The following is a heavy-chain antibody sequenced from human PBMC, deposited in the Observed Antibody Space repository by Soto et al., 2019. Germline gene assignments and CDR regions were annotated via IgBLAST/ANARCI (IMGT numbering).Heavy chain of an antibody. V-gene: IGHV3-7*01. CDR3: ARNRDYAFDY. D-gene: IGHD4-17*01. Sequence: PGGSLRLSCAASGFMLSNYWMSWVRQAPGKGLEWVAIIKQDGSDKYYVDSVKGRFTISRDNAKNSLYLQMNSLRIEDAAVYYCARNRDYAFDYWGRGTLVTVSS. CDR2: IKQDGSDK. J-gene: IGHJ4*02. CDR1: GFMLSNYW.